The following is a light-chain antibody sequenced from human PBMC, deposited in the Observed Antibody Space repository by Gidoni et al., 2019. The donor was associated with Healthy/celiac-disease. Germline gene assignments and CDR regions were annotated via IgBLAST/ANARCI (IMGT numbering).Light chain of an antibody. J-gene: IGLJ3*02. Sequence: SYVLTQPPSVAGAPGQTARITCGGNNIGSKSVHWSQQKPGQAPLLVVYDDSDRPSGIPERFSGSNSGNTATLTISRVEAGDEADYYCQVWDSSSWVFGGGTKLTVL. CDR3: QVWDSSSWV. CDR1: NIGSKS. CDR2: DDS. V-gene: IGLV3-21*02.